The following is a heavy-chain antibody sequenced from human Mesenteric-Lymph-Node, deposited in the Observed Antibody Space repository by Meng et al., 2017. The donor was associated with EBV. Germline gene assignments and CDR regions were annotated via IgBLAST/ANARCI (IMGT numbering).Heavy chain of an antibody. CDR3: GRLGYPDP. D-gene: IGHD1-1*01. CDR1: VDSVTSGDYY. Sequence: QGRLKEWGPVPVKPSGPLSLVCNVPVDSVTSGDYYWNWIRQSPGKGLEWIAYTYHGATANYNPSLKSRATISVDTSKNQFSLTLTSVTAADTAVYYCGRLGYPDPWGQGTLVTVSS. J-gene: IGHJ5*02. CDR2: TYHGATA. V-gene: IGHV4-61*08.